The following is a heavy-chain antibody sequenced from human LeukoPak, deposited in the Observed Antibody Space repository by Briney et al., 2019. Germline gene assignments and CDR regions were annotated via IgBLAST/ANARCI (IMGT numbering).Heavy chain of an antibody. V-gene: IGHV3-53*01. CDR2: IYSSGAT. CDR3: ARDPTLNSGSYYGWFDP. D-gene: IGHD1-26*01. CDR1: GFTVSNTY. J-gene: IGHJ5*02. Sequence: GGSLRLSCAAFGFTVSNTYMTWVRQAPGKGLEWVSVIYSSGATSYADSVKGRFTISRDNSENTLHLQMNSLRAEDTAVYYCARDPTLNSGSYYGWFDPWGQGTLVTVSS.